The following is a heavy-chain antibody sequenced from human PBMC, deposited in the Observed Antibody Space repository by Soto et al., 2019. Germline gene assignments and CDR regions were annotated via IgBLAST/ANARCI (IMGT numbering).Heavy chain of an antibody. J-gene: IGHJ5*01. V-gene: IGHV4-59*08. CDR1: GDSVSGYY. CDR3: ARQRSGSGNLLWFDS. CDR2: IYYSGIT. Sequence: QVQLQESDPGLVKPSETLSLICSVSGDSVSGYYWSWIRQPTGKGLEWIGHIYYSGITKYNPSLKSRVTISVDTSKNQFSLKLNFVTAADTAVYYCARQRSGSGNLLWFDSWGQGTLVTVSS. D-gene: IGHD3-10*01.